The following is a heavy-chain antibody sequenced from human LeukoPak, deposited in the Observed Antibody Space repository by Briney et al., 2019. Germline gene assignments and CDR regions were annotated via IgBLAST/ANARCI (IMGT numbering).Heavy chain of an antibody. D-gene: IGHD6-19*01. Sequence: GASVKVSCKASGYTFAGYYIHWVRQAPGQGLEWMGWINPNSGATDSALRFQGRVTMTRDTSISTAYMELTRLTSDDTAVYYCARTVAGQPFDFWGQGTLVTVSS. V-gene: IGHV1-2*02. CDR2: INPNSGAT. J-gene: IGHJ4*02. CDR1: GYTFAGYY. CDR3: ARTVAGQPFDF.